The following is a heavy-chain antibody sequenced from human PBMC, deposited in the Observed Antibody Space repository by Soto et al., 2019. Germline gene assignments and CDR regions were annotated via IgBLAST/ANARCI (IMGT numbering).Heavy chain of an antibody. CDR1: GYTFSNYG. CDR3: ARDTPASGVVTLDF. Sequence: QVQLVQSGAEVKKPGASVKVSCKTSGYTFSNYGISWVRQAPGQGLEWMAWISAYTGNTNFAQRFQGRVTMTTDTSTSTAYMELRSLRSDDTAVYYCARDTPASGVVTLDFWGQGFLVTVSS. D-gene: IGHD3-3*01. V-gene: IGHV1-18*01. CDR2: ISAYTGNT. J-gene: IGHJ4*02.